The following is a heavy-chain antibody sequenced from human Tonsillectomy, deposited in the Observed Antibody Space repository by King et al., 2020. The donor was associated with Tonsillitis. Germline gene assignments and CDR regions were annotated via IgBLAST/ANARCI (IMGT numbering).Heavy chain of an antibody. J-gene: IGHJ4*02. Sequence: VQLVESGGGLVQPGGSLRLSCAASGFTFSTYVMSWVRQAPGKGLEWVSAISGSGASTYYADSVRGRFTISRDNSKNTLYLEMNSLRAEDTAVYNCAKAMGYSNLSYCDSCGQGTLVTVSS. V-gene: IGHV3-23*04. CDR3: AKAMGYSNLSYCDS. D-gene: IGHD4-11*01. CDR1: GFTFSTYV. CDR2: ISGSGAST.